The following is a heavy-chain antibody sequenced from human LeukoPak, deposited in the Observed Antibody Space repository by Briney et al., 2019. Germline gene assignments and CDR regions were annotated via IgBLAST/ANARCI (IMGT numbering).Heavy chain of an antibody. CDR3: ARDRTRDEYRIAAAPSYMDV. Sequence: ASVKVSCKVSGYTLTQLSVHWVRQAPGKGLEWMGGFDVEDGEIIYAQKFQGRVTITADESTSTAYMELSSLRSEDTAVYYCARDRTRDEYRIAAAPSYMDVWGKGTTVTVSS. CDR1: GYTLTQLS. D-gene: IGHD6-13*01. V-gene: IGHV1-24*01. J-gene: IGHJ6*03. CDR2: FDVEDGEI.